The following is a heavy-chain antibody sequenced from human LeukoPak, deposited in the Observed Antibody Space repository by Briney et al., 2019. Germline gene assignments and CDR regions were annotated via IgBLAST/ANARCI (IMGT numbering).Heavy chain of an antibody. CDR3: ARDPPPHSGYDYFDY. D-gene: IGHD5-12*01. V-gene: IGHV4-4*07. J-gene: IGHJ4*02. CDR1: GGSISSYY. CDR2: IYTSGST. Sequence: SETLSLTCTVSGGSISSYYWSRIRQPAGKGLEWIGRIYTSGSTNYNPSLKSRVTMSVDTSKNQFSLKLSSVTAADTAVYYCARDPPPHSGYDYFDYWGQGTLVTVSS.